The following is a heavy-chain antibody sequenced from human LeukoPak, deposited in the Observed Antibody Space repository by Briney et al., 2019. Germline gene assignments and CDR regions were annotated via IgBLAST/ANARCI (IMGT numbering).Heavy chain of an antibody. CDR1: GFTFSSYA. J-gene: IGHJ4*02. Sequence: GGSLRLSCAASGFTFSSYAMSWVRQAPGKGLEWVSAISGSGGSTYYADSVKGRLTISRDNSKNTLYLQMNSLRAEDTAVYYCAKGDYGDYVTPEPYYWGQGTLVTVSS. CDR2: ISGSGGST. D-gene: IGHD4-17*01. V-gene: IGHV3-23*01. CDR3: AKGDYGDYVTPEPYY.